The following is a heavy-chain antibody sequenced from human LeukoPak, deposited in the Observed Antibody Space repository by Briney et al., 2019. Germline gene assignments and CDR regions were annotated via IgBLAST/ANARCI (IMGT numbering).Heavy chain of an antibody. D-gene: IGHD5-12*01. V-gene: IGHV1-2*02. Sequence: ASVKVSFKASGYTFTGYYMHWMRQAPGQGLEWMGWINPNSGGTNYAQKFQGRVTMTRDTSISTAYMELSRLRSDDTAVYYCAREAPRGYGFSDYWGQGTLVTVSS. J-gene: IGHJ4*02. CDR3: AREAPRGYGFSDY. CDR1: GYTFTGYY. CDR2: INPNSGGT.